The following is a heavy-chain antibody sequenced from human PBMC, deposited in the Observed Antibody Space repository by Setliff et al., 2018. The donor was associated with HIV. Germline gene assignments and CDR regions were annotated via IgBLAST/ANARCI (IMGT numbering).Heavy chain of an antibody. CDR2: IYRSGST. J-gene: IGHJ6*02. V-gene: IGHV4-39*01. D-gene: IGHD3-16*02. CDR3: ARHTDSDYVLGSYRPYGFDI. Sequence: SETLSLTCTVSGGSSSSSSFYRGWIRQPPGKGLEWIGNIYRSGSTYYNPSLRSRVTISVDTSKNQFYLNLNSVTDADTALSYCARHTDSDYVLGSYRPYGFDIWGQGTTVPSP. CDR1: GGSSSSSSFY.